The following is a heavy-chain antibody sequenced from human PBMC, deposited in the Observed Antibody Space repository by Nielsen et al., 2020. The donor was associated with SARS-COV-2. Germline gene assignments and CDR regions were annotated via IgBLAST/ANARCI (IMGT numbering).Heavy chain of an antibody. J-gene: IGHJ6*03. CDR2: INPSGSGT. D-gene: IGHD3-3*01. Sequence: GGSLRLSCAASGFTFSSYGMHWVRQAPGKGLVWVSRINPSGSGTAYADSVKGRFAVSRDNAENTVVLQIHSLRVEDTAVYYCAGGADFWSGTQKYYMDVWGKGTTVTVSS. CDR1: GFTFSSYG. CDR3: AGGADFWSGTQKYYMDV. V-gene: IGHV3-74*01.